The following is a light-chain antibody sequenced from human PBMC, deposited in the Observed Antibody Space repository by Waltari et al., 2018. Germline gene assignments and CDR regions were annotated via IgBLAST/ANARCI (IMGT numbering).Light chain of an antibody. J-gene: IGLJ3*02. CDR3: SSYTSSSTFWV. V-gene: IGLV2-14*01. CDR1: SSDVGGYNY. CDR2: DVS. Sequence: QSALTQPASVSGSPGQSITISCTGTSSDVGGYNYVSWYQQHPGKAPKLMIYDVSKRPSGVSNRFSDSKSGNTASLTISGLQAEDEADYYCSSYTSSSTFWVFGGGTKLTVL.